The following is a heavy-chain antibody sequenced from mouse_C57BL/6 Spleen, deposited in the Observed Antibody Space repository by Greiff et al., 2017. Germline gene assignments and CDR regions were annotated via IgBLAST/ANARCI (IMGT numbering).Heavy chain of an antibody. J-gene: IGHJ4*01. CDR1: GYTFTSYW. CDR3: ASKGGLYAMDY. V-gene: IGHV1-69*01. CDR2: IDPSDSYT. Sequence: VKLQQPGAELVMPGASVKLSCKASGYTFTSYWMHWVKQRPGQGLEWIGEIDPSDSYTNYNQKFKGKSTLTVDKSSSTAYMQLSSLTSEDSAVYYCASKGGLYAMDYWGQGTSVTVSS. D-gene: IGHD1-1*02.